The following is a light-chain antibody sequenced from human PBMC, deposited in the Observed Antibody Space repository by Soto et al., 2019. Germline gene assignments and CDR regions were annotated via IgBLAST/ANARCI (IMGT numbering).Light chain of an antibody. J-gene: IGKJ1*01. CDR2: DAS. CDR1: QDIGRW. V-gene: IGKV1-5*01. CDR3: QQYDTYLWT. Sequence: DIQMTQSPSTLAASVGDTVTVTCRASQDIGRWLAWYQQKAGEAPKLLIFDASSLEDDVPSRFSGSGSGTEFTLSISSLQPDDIATYYCQQYDTYLWTFGQGTKV.